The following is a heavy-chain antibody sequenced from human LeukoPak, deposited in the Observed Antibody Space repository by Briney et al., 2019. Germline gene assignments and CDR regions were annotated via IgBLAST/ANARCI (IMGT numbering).Heavy chain of an antibody. CDR2: ISYDGSNK. CDR3: AKEVGFIVGATRFDY. Sequence: GGSLRLSCAASGFTFSSYGMHWVRQAPGKGLEWVAVISYDGSNKYYADSVKGRFTISRDNSKNTLYLQMNSLRAEDTAVYYCAKEVGFIVGATRFDYWGQGTLVTVSS. D-gene: IGHD1-26*01. J-gene: IGHJ4*02. V-gene: IGHV3-30*18. CDR1: GFTFSSYG.